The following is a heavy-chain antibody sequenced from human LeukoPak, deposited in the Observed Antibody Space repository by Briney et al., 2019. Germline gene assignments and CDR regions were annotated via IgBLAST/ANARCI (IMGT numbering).Heavy chain of an antibody. Sequence: GGSLRLSCVVSGLTFDSYSMNWVRQAPGKGLEWISYISNSGSPIYYADYVKGRFTISRDKDKSSLYLQMNSLAADDTAVYYCARGLALGLTVTPKALDYWGQGIRVTGSS. V-gene: IGHV3-48*01. CDR1: GLTFDSYS. J-gene: IGHJ4*02. CDR3: ARGLALGLTVTPKALDY. D-gene: IGHD4-11*01. CDR2: ISNSGSPI.